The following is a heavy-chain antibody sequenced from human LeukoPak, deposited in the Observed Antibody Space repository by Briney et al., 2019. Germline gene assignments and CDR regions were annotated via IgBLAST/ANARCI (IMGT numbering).Heavy chain of an antibody. J-gene: IGHJ6*03. V-gene: IGHV1-8*01. CDR3: ARGRWGSSSWYVYYYYYYMDV. D-gene: IGHD6-13*01. CDR1: GHTFTSYD. CDR2: MNPNSGNT. Sequence: GASVKVSCKASGHTFTSYDINWVRQATGQGLEWMGWMNPNSGNTGYAQKFQGRVTMTRNTSISTAYMELSSLRSEDTAVYYCARGRWGSSSWYVYYYYYYMDVWGKGTTVTVSS.